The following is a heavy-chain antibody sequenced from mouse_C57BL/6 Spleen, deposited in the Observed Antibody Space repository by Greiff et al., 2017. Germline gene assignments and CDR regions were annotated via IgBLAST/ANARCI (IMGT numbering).Heavy chain of an antibody. D-gene: IGHD3-3*01. CDR2: IYPGDGDT. V-gene: IGHV1-80*01. Sequence: QVQLKESGAELVKPGASVKISCKASGYAFSSYWMNWVKQRPGKGLEWIGQIYPGDGDTNYNGKFKGKATLTADKSSSTAYMQLSSLTSEDSAVYFCARKGDEDYFDYWGQGTTLTVSS. CDR3: ARKGDEDYFDY. J-gene: IGHJ2*01. CDR1: GYAFSSYW.